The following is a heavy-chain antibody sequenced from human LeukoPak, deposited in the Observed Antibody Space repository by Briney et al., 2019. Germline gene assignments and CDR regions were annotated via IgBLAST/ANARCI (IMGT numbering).Heavy chain of an antibody. CDR3: ARHKNVASHRDP. CDR1: AGSSSNFY. CDR2: IHNSGST. V-gene: IGHV4-59*08. J-gene: IGHJ5*02. Sequence: SEKLSFTSTVSAGSSSNFYWSWISQPQGKGLEWIGYIHNSGSTNYTPSLKSRVTISVDPSKNQFSLKLNSVTAADTAVYYCARHKNVASHRDPWGQGTLVTVSS. D-gene: IGHD3-3*02.